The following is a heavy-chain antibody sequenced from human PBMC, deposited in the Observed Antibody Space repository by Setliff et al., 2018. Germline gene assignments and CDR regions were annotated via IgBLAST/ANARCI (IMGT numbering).Heavy chain of an antibody. V-gene: IGHV4-39*07. Sequence: SETLSLTCSVSGGSISSSRYSWGWIRQTPGKGLEWIGSIYYSGSTYYNPSLESRVTISVDTSKNQVSLKLSSMTAADMAVYYCARGRPPLVGDYWGQGTLVTVSS. CDR3: ARGRPPLVGDY. D-gene: IGHD2-2*01. CDR2: IYYSGST. CDR1: GGSISSSRYS. J-gene: IGHJ4*02.